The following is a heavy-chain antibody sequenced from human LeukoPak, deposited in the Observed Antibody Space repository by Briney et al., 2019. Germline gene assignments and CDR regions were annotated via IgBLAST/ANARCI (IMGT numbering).Heavy chain of an antibody. J-gene: IGHJ6*02. Sequence: ASVKVSCKASGYTFTNYIIHWMRQAPGQRLEWMGWINAGNCNTECSQNFQGRLTVTRHTSANTAHMELSSLRSEDTAVYYCARVVTRLREGDYYYAMDVWGQGTTVTVSS. D-gene: IGHD1-26*01. CDR2: INAGNCNT. CDR3: ARVVTRLREGDYYYAMDV. CDR1: GYTFTNYI. V-gene: IGHV1-3*01.